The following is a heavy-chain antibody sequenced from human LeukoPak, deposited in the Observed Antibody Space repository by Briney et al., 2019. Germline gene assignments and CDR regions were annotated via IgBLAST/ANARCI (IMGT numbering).Heavy chain of an antibody. Sequence: GGSLRLSCAASGFTFSSYWMHWVRQAPGKGLVWVSRINSDGSSTSYADSVKGRFTISRDNSKNTLYLQMNSLRAEDTAVYYCAKDPGPYYDILTGYSHFDYWGQGTLVTVSS. CDR3: AKDPGPYYDILTGYSHFDY. CDR2: INSDGSST. J-gene: IGHJ4*02. D-gene: IGHD3-9*01. CDR1: GFTFSSYW. V-gene: IGHV3-74*01.